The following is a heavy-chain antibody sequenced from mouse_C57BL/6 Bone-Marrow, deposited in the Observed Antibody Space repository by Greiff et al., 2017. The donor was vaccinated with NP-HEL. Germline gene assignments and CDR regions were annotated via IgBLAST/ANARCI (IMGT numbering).Heavy chain of an antibody. J-gene: IGHJ1*03. Sequence: EVQLQQSGTVLARPGASVKMSCKTSGYTFTSYWMHWVKQRPGQGLEWIGAIYPGNSDTSYNQKFKGKAKLTAVTSASTACMELSSLTNEDSAVYYCTTGGIYYYGSSYDWYFDVWGTGTTVTVSS. CDR2: IYPGNSDT. CDR1: GYTFTSYW. CDR3: TTGGIYYYGSSYDWYFDV. D-gene: IGHD1-1*01. V-gene: IGHV1-5*01.